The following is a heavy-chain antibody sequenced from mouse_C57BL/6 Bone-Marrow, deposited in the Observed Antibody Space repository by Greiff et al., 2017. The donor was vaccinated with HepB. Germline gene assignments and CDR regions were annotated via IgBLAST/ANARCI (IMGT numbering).Heavy chain of an antibody. CDR2: IGPGSGST. Sequence: QVQLQQSGAELVKPGASVKISCKASGYTFTDYYINWVKQRPGQGLEWIGKIGPGSGSTYYNEKFKGKATLTADKSSSTAYMQLSSLTSEDSAVYFWARHLYYYGSSYWYFDVWGTGTTVTVSS. V-gene: IGHV1-77*01. CDR3: ARHLYYYGSSYWYFDV. J-gene: IGHJ1*03. CDR1: GYTFTDYY. D-gene: IGHD1-1*01.